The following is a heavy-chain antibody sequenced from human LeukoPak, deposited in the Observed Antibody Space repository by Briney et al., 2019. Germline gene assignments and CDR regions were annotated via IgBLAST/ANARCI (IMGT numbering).Heavy chain of an antibody. V-gene: IGHV3-30*18. CDR2: ISYDGSNK. D-gene: IGHD1-26*01. CDR1: GFIFSSYG. Sequence: GRSLRLSCAASGFIFSSYGMHWVRQAPGKGLEWVAVISYDGSNKYYADSVKGRFTISRDNSKNTLYLQMNSLRAEDTAVYYCAKGEWEPHYYYGMDVWGQGTTVTVAS. J-gene: IGHJ6*02. CDR3: AKGEWEPHYYYGMDV.